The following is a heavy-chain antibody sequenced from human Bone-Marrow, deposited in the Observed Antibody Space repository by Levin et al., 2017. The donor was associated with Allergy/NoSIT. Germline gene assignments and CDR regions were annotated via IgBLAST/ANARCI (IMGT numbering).Heavy chain of an antibody. D-gene: IGHD6-6*01. CDR3: AKGYSSSSLYAFDI. CDR2: ISGSGGST. CDR1: GFTFSSYA. Sequence: GESLKISCAASGFTFSSYAMSWVRQAPGKGLEWVSAISGSGGSTYYADSVKGRFTISRDNSKNTLYLQMNSLRAEDTAVYYCAKGYSSSSLYAFDIWGQGTMVTVSS. J-gene: IGHJ3*02. V-gene: IGHV3-23*01.